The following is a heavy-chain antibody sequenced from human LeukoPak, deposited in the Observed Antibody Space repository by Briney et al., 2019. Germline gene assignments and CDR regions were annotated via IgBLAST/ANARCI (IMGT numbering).Heavy chain of an antibody. CDR2: IVGDASDT. CDR1: GFSFSPYA. D-gene: IGHD6-19*01. CDR3: ARGLAVAVRDY. J-gene: IGHJ4*02. V-gene: IGHV3-23*01. Sequence: HLGGSLRLSCAASGFSFSPYAMSWIRLAPGKGLEWVSGIVGDASDTYYIDSVKGRFTLSRDNSKNTLYLQMNSLRAEDTAVYYCARGLAVAVRDYWGQGTLVTVSS.